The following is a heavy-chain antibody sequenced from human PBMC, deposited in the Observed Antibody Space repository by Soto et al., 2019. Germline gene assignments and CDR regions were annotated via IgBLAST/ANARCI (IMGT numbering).Heavy chain of an antibody. CDR1: GYTFTSYG. CDR3: ARASRGYQLSTLMDV. J-gene: IGHJ6*02. V-gene: IGHV1-18*04. Sequence: GASVKVSCKASGYTFTSYGISWVRQAPGQGLEWMGWISAYNGNTNYAQKLQGRVTMTTDTSTSTAYMELRSLRSDDTAVYYCARASRGYQLSTLMDVWGQGTTVTVSS. CDR2: ISAYNGNT. D-gene: IGHD2-2*01.